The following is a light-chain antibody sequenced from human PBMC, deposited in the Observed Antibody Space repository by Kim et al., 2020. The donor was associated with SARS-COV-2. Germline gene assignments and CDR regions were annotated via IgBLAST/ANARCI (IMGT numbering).Light chain of an antibody. Sequence: DIQMTQSPSSLSASVGDRVTITCQASQDISNRLNWCQQKPGQAPKVLIYDASNLETGVPSRFSGSGSGTHFTFPLSSLQPGDIATYYCQQYDNLPVTFGQGTRREIK. CDR2: DAS. V-gene: IGKV1-33*01. J-gene: IGKJ5*01. CDR1: QDISNR. CDR3: QQYDNLPVT.